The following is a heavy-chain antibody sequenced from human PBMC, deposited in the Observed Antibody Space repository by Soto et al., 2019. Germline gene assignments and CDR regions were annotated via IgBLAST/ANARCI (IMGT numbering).Heavy chain of an antibody. V-gene: IGHV4-34*01. CDR2: INHSGSA. D-gene: IGHD1-26*01. J-gene: IGHJ5*02. CDR3: ARVRGAYRKTWFDP. Sequence: SETLSLTCAVYGGSLRGYYWSWIRQSPGKGLEWIGEINHSGSANYNPSLRSRATMSVDTSKNQLSLKLSSVTAADTAMYYCARVRGAYRKTWFDPWGQGTLVTVSS. CDR1: GGSLRGYY.